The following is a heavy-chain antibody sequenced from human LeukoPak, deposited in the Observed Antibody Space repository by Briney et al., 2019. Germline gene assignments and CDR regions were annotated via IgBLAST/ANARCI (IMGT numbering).Heavy chain of an antibody. D-gene: IGHD4-17*01. CDR2: ISSSSYI. CDR3: ARESTVTTSDY. Sequence: GGSLRLSCAASGFTFSSYSMNWVRQAPGKGLEWVSSISSSSYIYYADSVKGRFTISRDNAKNSLYLQMNSLRAEDTAVYYCARESTVTTSDYWGQGTLVTVSS. V-gene: IGHV3-21*01. J-gene: IGHJ4*02. CDR1: GFTFSSYS.